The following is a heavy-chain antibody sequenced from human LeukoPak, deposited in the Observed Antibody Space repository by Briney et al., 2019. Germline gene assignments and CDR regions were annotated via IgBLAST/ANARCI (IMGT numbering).Heavy chain of an antibody. D-gene: IGHD3-9*01. CDR1: GFNFSSYA. V-gene: IGHV3-30*04. Sequence: PGGSLRLSCAASGFNFSSYAMHWVRQAPGKGLEWVAVISYDGSNKYYADSVKGRFTISRDNSKNTLYLQMNSLRAEDTAVYYCARDILTMVDDAFDIWGQGTMVTVSS. CDR2: ISYDGSNK. CDR3: ARDILTMVDDAFDI. J-gene: IGHJ3*02.